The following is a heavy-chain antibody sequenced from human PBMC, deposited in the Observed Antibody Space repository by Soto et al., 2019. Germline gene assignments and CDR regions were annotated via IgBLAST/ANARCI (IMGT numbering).Heavy chain of an antibody. CDR1: GYTFTSYA. CDR2: INAGNGNT. V-gene: IGHV1-3*01. CDR3: ARAGRRQQLVLYYFDY. J-gene: IGHJ4*02. D-gene: IGHD6-13*01. Sequence: QVQLVQSGAEVKKPGASVKVSCKASGYTFTSYAMHWVRRAPGQRLEWMGWINAGNGNTKYSQKFQGRVTITRDTSASTAYMELSSLRSEDTAVYYCARAGRRQQLVLYYFDYWGQGTLVTVSS.